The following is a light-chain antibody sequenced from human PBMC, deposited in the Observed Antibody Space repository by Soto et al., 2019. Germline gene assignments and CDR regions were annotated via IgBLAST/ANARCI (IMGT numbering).Light chain of an antibody. CDR1: ETVSSS. V-gene: IGKV3-11*01. CDR3: QHRTHRA. Sequence: EFVLTQSPATLSLSAGERATLSCRASETVSSSLAWYQQKPGQAPRLLIYDASNRATDIPVRFSGSGSGTDFTITISSLEPEDFSVYYCQHRTHRAFGQGTQLEIK. CDR2: DAS. J-gene: IGKJ5*01.